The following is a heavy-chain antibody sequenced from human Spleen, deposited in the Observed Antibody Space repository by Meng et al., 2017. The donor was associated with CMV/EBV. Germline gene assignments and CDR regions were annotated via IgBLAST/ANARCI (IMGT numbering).Heavy chain of an antibody. CDR2: IKSERDDGTT. D-gene: IGHD5-12*01. Sequence: GGSLRLSCAASGFTFINVWMNWVRQTPGRGLEWVGRIKSERDDGTTDYPAFVRDRFTISRDDSKSTVYLQMNSLTTEDTAIYYCTTDGYSGTYGEGLSDYWGQGTLVTVSS. V-gene: IGHV3-15*01. CDR1: GFTFINVW. CDR3: TTDGYSGTYGEGLSDY. J-gene: IGHJ4*02.